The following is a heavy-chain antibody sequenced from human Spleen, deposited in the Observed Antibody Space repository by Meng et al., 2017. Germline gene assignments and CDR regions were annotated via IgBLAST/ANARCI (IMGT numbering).Heavy chain of an antibody. D-gene: IGHD6-6*01. J-gene: IGHJ4*02. CDR1: GGSISSGDYY. CDR2: IYYSGST. CDR3: ARDLSAYSTSPFDY. V-gene: IGHV4-30-4*01. Sequence: QVQLQESGPGLVQPSQTLSLTCTVSGGSISSGDYYWSWIRQPPGKGLEWIGYIYYSGSTYSNASLKSRVTISVDRSKNQFSLNLSSVTAADTAVYYCARDLSAYSTSPFDYWGQGTLVTVSS.